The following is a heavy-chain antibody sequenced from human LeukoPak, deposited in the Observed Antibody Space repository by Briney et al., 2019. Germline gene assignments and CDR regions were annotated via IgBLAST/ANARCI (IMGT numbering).Heavy chain of an antibody. CDR2: INPNSGGT. J-gene: IGHJ1*01. D-gene: IGHD2-2*01. Sequence: GASVKVSCNASGYTFTVYYMHWVRHAPGQGLEWMGWINPNSGGTNYAQKFQGRVTMTRDTSISTAYMELSRLRSDDTDVYYCARGGGDIVVVPADSEYFQHWGQGTLVTVSS. CDR3: ARGGGDIVVVPADSEYFQH. V-gene: IGHV1-2*02. CDR1: GYTFTVYY.